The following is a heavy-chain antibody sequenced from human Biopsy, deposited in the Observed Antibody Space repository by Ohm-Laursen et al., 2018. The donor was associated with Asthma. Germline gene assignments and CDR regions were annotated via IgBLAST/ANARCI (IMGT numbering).Heavy chain of an antibody. J-gene: IGHJ4*02. V-gene: IGHV3-33*01. CDR1: GFTFSSYG. D-gene: IGHD2-2*01. CDR3: ARVRFCSSTNCFNYFDS. CDR2: IWYDGNQK. Sequence: SLRLSCSASGFTFSSYGMHWVRQAPGKGLKWVALIWYDGNQKVYADSVKGRFTISRDNSKNTVYLQMNSLSAEETAVYFCARVRFCSSTNCFNYFDSWGQGTLATVSS.